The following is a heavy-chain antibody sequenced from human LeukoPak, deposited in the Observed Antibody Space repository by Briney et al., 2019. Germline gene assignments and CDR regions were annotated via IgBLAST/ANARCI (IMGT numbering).Heavy chain of an antibody. CDR1: GGSISSYY. CDR3: AREIGSSWYDCHYYMDV. Sequence: PSETLSLTCTVSGGSISSYYWSWIRQPPGKGLEWIGYIYYSGSTNYNPSLKSRVTISVDTSRNQFSLKLSSVTAADTAVYYCAREIGSSWYDCHYYMDVWGKGTTVTVSS. J-gene: IGHJ6*03. V-gene: IGHV4-59*01. D-gene: IGHD6-13*01. CDR2: IYYSGST.